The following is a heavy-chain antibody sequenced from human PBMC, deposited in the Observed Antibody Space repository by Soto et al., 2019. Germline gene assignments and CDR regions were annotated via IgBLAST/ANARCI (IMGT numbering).Heavy chain of an antibody. V-gene: IGHV3-30*03. J-gene: IGHJ4*02. Sequence: PGGSLRLSCAASGFTFSDYAMHWVRQAPGKGLEWVAVVSHDGRNTHYADSVKGRFTISRDNAMNSLYLQMNSLRAEDTAVYYCARLRLTGYFDYWGQGTLVTVSS. CDR1: GFTFSDYA. CDR3: ARLRLTGYFDY. CDR2: VSHDGRNT.